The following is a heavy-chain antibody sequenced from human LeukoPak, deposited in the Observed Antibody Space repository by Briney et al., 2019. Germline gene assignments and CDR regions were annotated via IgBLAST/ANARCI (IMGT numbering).Heavy chain of an antibody. D-gene: IGHD3-10*01. CDR2: IYTRGNT. CDR1: GGSISNDY. CDR3: ARGGTYGSGRNQHTTLDY. Sequence: PSETLSLTCTVSGGSISNDYWSWIRQAAGKELEWIGRIYTRGNTNYNPSLKSRVTISLDKSKKQFALNLNSVTAADTAVYDGARGGTYGSGRNQHTTLDYWGQGTLVTVSS. V-gene: IGHV4-4*07. J-gene: IGHJ4*02.